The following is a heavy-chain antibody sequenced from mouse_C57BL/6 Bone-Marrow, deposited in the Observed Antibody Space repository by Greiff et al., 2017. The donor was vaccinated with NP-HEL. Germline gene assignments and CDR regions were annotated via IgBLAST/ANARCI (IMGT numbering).Heavy chain of an antibody. CDR1: GYTFTSYW. V-gene: IGHV1-53*01. CDR2: INPSNGGT. Sequence: VQLQQPGTELVKPGASVKLSCKASGYTFTSYWMHWVKQRPGQGLEWIGNINPSNGGTNYNEKFKSKATLTVDKSSSTAYMQLSSLTSEDSAVYYGARNYYGSSPYWYFDVWGTGTTVTVSS. J-gene: IGHJ1*03. CDR3: ARNYYGSSPYWYFDV. D-gene: IGHD1-1*01.